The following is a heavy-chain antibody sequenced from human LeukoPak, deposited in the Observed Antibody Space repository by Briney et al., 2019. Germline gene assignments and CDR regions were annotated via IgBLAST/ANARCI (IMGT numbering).Heavy chain of an antibody. V-gene: IGHV4-39*01. Sequence: SETLSLTCTVSHGSISSSSFYWGWIRQPPGKGLEWIGSMYYKGTTYYNPSLESRVTISVDMSKNLCSLKLSSVTAADTAVYYCARSEDRGVWFDPWGQGTLVTVSS. CDR1: HGSISSSSFY. CDR3: ARSEDRGVWFDP. J-gene: IGHJ5*02. D-gene: IGHD2-8*01. CDR2: MYYKGTT.